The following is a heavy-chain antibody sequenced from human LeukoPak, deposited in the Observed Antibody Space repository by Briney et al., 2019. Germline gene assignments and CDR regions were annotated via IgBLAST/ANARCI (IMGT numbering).Heavy chain of an antibody. Sequence: GGSLRLSCVASGFTFSSYWMSWVRQAPGKGLEWVANIKQDGSEKYYVESVKGRFTISRANAKNSLYLQMNSLRAEDTAVYYCARGGSYYASDYWGQGTLVTVSS. D-gene: IGHD1-26*01. CDR2: IKQDGSEK. J-gene: IGHJ4*02. CDR3: ARGGSYYASDY. CDR1: GFTFSSYW. V-gene: IGHV3-7*01.